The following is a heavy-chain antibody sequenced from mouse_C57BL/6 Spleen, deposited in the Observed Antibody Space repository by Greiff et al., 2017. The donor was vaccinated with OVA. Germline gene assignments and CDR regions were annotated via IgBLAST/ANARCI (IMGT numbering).Heavy chain of an antibody. CDR3: ALYDSNGAWFAD. CDR1: GFNITDYY. Sequence: EVQLQQSGAELVKPGASVKLSCTASGFNITDYYMHWVKQRTEQGLEWIGRFDPEDGGTKYAPKFQGKATITADTSSNTAYLQLSSLTSEDTAVYNWALYDSNGAWFADWGQGTLVTVSA. J-gene: IGHJ3*01. V-gene: IGHV14-2*01. D-gene: IGHD2-5*01. CDR2: FDPEDGGT.